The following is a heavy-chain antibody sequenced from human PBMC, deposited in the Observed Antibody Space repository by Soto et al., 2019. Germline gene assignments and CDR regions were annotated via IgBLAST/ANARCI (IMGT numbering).Heavy chain of an antibody. CDR3: AHMPSDFMRPYRNWFDP. V-gene: IGHV2-5*02. CDR1: GFSLSTSGVG. D-gene: IGHD4-4*01. Sequence: QITLKESGPTLVKPTQTLTLTCTFSGFSLSTSGVGVGWIRQPPGKALEWLALIYWDDDKRYSPSLKSRLTITKDTSKNQVVLTMTNMDPVDTATYYCAHMPSDFMRPYRNWFDPWGQGTLGTVSS. J-gene: IGHJ5*02. CDR2: IYWDDDK.